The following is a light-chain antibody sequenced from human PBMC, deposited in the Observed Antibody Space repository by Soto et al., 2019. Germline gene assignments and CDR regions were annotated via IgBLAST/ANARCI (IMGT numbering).Light chain of an antibody. CDR2: GAS. CDR1: QSVTSSF. J-gene: IGKJ1*01. CDR3: QQYGNSPWT. Sequence: EIVLTQSPGTLSLSPGERATLSCRASQSVTSSFLAWYQQKPGQAPRLFIYGASSRATGIPDRFSGSASGTDFTLTISRLGPEDFAVYHCQQYGNSPWTFGQGTKVEIK. V-gene: IGKV3-20*01.